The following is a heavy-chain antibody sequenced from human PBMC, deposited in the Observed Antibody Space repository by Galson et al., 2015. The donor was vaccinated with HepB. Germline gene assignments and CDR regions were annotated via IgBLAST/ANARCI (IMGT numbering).Heavy chain of an antibody. CDR2: IYHSGST. Sequence: LSLTCAVSGGSISSSNWWSWVRQPPGKGLEWIGEIYHSGSTNYNPSLKSRVTISVDKSKNQFSLKLSSVTAADTAVHYCARRGSTIYYGMDVWGQGTTVTVSS. J-gene: IGHJ6*02. CDR3: ARRGSTIYYGMDV. D-gene: IGHD2-2*01. CDR1: GGSISSSNW. V-gene: IGHV4-4*02.